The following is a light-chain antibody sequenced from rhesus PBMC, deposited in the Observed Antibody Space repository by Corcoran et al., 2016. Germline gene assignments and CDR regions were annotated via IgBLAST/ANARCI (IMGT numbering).Light chain of an antibody. CDR2: QAS. CDR1: ENVNNY. V-gene: IGKV1-74*01. J-gene: IGKJ3*01. CDR3: QHNYDTPCT. Sequence: DIQMTQSPSSLSASVGDRVTITCRTSENVNNYLNLYQQTPGKAPKLLIYQASTLESGVPSRFSGSGYGTDYTLTISSLQSEDVATYYCQHNYDTPCTFGPGTKLDIK.